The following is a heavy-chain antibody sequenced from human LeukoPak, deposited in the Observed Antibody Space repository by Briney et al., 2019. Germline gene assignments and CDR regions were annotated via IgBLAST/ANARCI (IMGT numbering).Heavy chain of an antibody. V-gene: IGHV3-21*01. CDR1: GFTFSRHS. CDR2: ISTSSSYI. Sequence: PGGSLRLSCAASGFTFSRHSMNWVRQAPGKGLEWVSSISTSSSYIDYADSVKGRFTIFRDNAKNSLYLQMNSLRADDTAVYYCARGSSNIAGRNNWSDPWGQGTLVTVSS. J-gene: IGHJ5*02. D-gene: IGHD6-6*01. CDR3: ARGSSNIAGRNNWSDP.